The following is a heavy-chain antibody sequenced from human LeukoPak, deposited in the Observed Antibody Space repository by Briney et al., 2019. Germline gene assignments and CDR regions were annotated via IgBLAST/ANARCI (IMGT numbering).Heavy chain of an antibody. Sequence: GGSLRLSCAASGFTFSSYSMNWVRQAPGKGLEWVSSISSSSSYIYYADSVKGRFTISRDNAKNSLYLQMNSLRAEDTAVYYCARVRGYDFWSGYLYYYYYMDVWGKGTTVTVSS. V-gene: IGHV3-21*01. D-gene: IGHD3-3*01. CDR1: GFTFSSYS. CDR3: ARVRGYDFWSGYLYYYYYMDV. CDR2: ISSSSSYI. J-gene: IGHJ6*03.